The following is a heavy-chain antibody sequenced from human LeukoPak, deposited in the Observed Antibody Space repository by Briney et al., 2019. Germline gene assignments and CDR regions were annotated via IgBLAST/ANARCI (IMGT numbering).Heavy chain of an antibody. J-gene: IGHJ3*02. D-gene: IGHD6-25*01. CDR3: AREGEQRGAFDI. CDR2: MNPNSGNT. CDR1: GYTFTSYD. Sequence: ASVKVSCKASGYTFTSYDINWVRQATGQGLEWMGWMNPNSGNTGYAQKFQGRVTITRNTSISTAYMELSSLRSEDTAVYYCAREGEQRGAFDIWGQGTMVTVSS. V-gene: IGHV1-8*03.